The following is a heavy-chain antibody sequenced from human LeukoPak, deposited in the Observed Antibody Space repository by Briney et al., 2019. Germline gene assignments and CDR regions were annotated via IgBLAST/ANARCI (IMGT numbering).Heavy chain of an antibody. CDR2: INPKSGDT. V-gene: IGHV1-2*02. Sequence: ASVKVSCKASGYTFSDYYMHWWRQAPGQRLEWLGWINPKSGDTNFAQNVQGRVTMTRDTSISTAYMELSSLTSDDRAVYYCARGPNTGAFDAWGQGTLVTVSS. CDR1: GYTFSDYY. J-gene: IGHJ4*02. D-gene: IGHD7-27*01. CDR3: ARGPNTGAFDA.